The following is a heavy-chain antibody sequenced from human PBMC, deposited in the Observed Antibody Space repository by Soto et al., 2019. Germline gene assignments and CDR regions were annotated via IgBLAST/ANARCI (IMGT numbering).Heavy chain of an antibody. Sequence: PGESLKISCKGSGYSFTSYWIGWVRQMPGKGLEWMGVIYPGDSDTRYGPSFQGQVTISVDKSISTAYLQWSSLKASDSATYYCAGKKNYFLTVYNAMDVWGKGTTVTVSS. J-gene: IGHJ6*04. V-gene: IGHV5-51*01. D-gene: IGHD3-9*01. CDR3: AGKKNYFLTVYNAMDV. CDR1: GYSFTSYW. CDR2: IYPGDSDT.